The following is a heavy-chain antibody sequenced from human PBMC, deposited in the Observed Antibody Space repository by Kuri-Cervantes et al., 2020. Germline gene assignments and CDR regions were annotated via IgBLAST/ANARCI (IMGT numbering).Heavy chain of an antibody. CDR2: IYYSGST. J-gene: IGHJ2*01. CDR1: GGSISSYY. CDR3: AREIPRYFDL. V-gene: IGHV4-59*01. Sequence: ESLKISCTVSGGSISSYYWSWIRQPPGKGLEWIGYIYYSGSTNYNPSLKSRVTISVDTSKNQFSLKLSSVTAADTAVYYCAREIPRYFDLWGRGTLVTVSS. D-gene: IGHD2-21*01.